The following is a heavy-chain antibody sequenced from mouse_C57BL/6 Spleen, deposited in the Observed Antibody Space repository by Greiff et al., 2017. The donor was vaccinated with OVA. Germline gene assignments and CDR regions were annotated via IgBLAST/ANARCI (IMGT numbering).Heavy chain of an antibody. D-gene: IGHD2-5*01. J-gene: IGHJ2*01. Sequence: EVKLMESGGDLVKPGGSLKLSCAASGFTFSSYGMSWVRQTPDKRLEWVATISSGGSYTYYPDSVKGRFTISRDNAKNTLYLQMSSLKSEDTAMYYCARTAYSNYDYWGQGTTLTVSS. CDR1: GFTFSSYG. CDR3: ARTAYSNYDY. CDR2: ISSGGSYT. V-gene: IGHV5-6*01.